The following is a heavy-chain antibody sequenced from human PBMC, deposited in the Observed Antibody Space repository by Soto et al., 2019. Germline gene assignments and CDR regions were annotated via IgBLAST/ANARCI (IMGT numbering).Heavy chain of an antibody. CDR3: AREINGDGYNYDY. Sequence: ASVKVSCKASGYTFTGYYMHLVRQAPGQGLEWMGWINPNSGGTNYAQKFQGRVTMTRDTSISTAYMELSRLRSDDTAVYYCAREINGDGYNYDYWGQGTLVTVSS. V-gene: IGHV1-2*02. CDR2: INPNSGGT. CDR1: GYTFTGYY. J-gene: IGHJ4*02. D-gene: IGHD5-12*01.